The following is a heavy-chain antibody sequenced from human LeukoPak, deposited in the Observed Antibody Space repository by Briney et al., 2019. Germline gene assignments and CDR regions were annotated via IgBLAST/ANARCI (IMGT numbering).Heavy chain of an antibody. D-gene: IGHD2-15*01. V-gene: IGHV3-23*01. CDR1: GFIFSNYA. CDR2: ISGSGGTT. Sequence: PGGSLRLSCAASGFIFSNYAMNWVRQAPGKGLEWVSAISGSGGTTYYADSVKGRFTISRDNSKNTLYLHMNSLRAEDTALYYCAKTLLAYCSGGSCFDAFDIWVHGTMVTVSS. CDR3: AKTLLAYCSGGSCFDAFDI. J-gene: IGHJ3*02.